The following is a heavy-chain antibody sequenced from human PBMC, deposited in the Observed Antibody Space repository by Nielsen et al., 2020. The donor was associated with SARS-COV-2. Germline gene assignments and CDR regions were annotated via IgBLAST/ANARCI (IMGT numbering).Heavy chain of an antibody. CDR3: ARYSEADGSYGMDV. V-gene: IGHV1-24*01. J-gene: IGHJ6*02. Sequence: ASVKVSCKVSGYTLTELSMHWVRQAPGKGLEWMGGFDPEDGETIYAQKLQGRVTMTTDTSTSTAYMELRSLRSEDTAVYYCARYSEADGSYGMDVWGQGTTVTVSS. CDR1: GYTLTELS. D-gene: IGHD1-26*01. CDR2: FDPEDGET.